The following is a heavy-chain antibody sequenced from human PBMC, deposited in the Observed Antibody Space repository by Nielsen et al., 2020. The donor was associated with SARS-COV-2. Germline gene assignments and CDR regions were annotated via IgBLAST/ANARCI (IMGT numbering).Heavy chain of an antibody. D-gene: IGHD2-2*01. CDR3: ARGWADIVVVPAAMNWARDRYGMDV. V-gene: IGHV4-30-4*01. J-gene: IGHJ6*02. Sequence: SCTVSGGSISSGDYYWSWIRQPPGKGLEWIGYIYYSGSTYYNPSLKSRVTISVDTSKNQFSLKLSSVTAADTAVYYCARGWADIVVVPAAMNWARDRYGMDVWGQGTTVTVSS. CDR2: IYYSGST. CDR1: GGSISSGDYY.